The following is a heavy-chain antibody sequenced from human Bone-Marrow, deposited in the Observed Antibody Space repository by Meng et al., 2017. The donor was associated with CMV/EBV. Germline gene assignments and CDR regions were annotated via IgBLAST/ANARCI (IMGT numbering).Heavy chain of an antibody. V-gene: IGHV3-23*01. CDR1: GFTFSSYA. Sequence: GESLKISCAASGFTFSSYAMSWVRQAPGKGLEWVSAISGSGGSTYYADSVKGRFTISRDNSKNTLYLQMNSLRAEDTAVYYCARDRDSYGMDVWGQGTTVTVSS. J-gene: IGHJ6*02. CDR3: ARDRDSYGMDV. CDR2: ISGSGGST.